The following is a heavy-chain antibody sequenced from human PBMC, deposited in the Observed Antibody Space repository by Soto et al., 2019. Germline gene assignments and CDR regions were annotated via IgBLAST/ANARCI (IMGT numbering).Heavy chain of an antibody. V-gene: IGHV4-39*01. J-gene: IGHJ4*02. CDR1: GDSINSRSYY. CDR2: IYYSGTT. Sequence: SETLSLTCIVSGDSINSRSYYWGWIRQPPGKGLEWIGSIYYSGTTYYNSSLKSRITISVDTSRNQFSLRLSSVTAADTAVYYCVRRGAGASDFDFWGQGILVTVSS. CDR3: VRRGAGASDFDF. D-gene: IGHD1-26*01.